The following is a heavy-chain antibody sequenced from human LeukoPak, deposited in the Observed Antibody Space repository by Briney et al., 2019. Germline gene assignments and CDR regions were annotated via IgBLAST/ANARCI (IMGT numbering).Heavy chain of an antibody. CDR2: IGHDGSNK. CDR1: GFTFSRSA. D-gene: IGHD3-3*01. V-gene: IGHV3-30*02. CDR3: AKDVGSGYLSDAFDI. Sequence: GGSLRLSCATSGFTFSRSAMHWVRQAPGKGLEWVAFIGHDGSNKNYADSVQGRFAISRDNSKNTLYLQMNSLRAEDTAVYHCAKDVGSGYLSDAFDIWGQGTMVTVSS. J-gene: IGHJ3*02.